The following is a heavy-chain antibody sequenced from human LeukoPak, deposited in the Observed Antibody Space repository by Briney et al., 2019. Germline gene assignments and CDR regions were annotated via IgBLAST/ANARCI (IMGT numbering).Heavy chain of an antibody. D-gene: IGHD3-3*02. CDR1: GGSISSGGYS. V-gene: IGHV4-30-2*03. CDR3: ARHSFSKDWFDP. Sequence: SETLSLTCAVSGGSISSGGYSWIWIRQPPGKGLEWIGYIYDSGNTYYSPSLKSRVTISVDTSKNQFSLKLSSVTAADTAVYYCARHSFSKDWFDPWGQGTLVTVSS. CDR2: IYDSGNT. J-gene: IGHJ5*02.